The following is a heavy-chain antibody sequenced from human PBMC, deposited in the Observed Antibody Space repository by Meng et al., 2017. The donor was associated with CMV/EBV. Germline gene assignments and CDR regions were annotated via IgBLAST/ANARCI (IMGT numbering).Heavy chain of an antibody. D-gene: IGHD5-18*01. CDR2: IYWDDDK. Sequence: QVTLKDSGSTLVKPTQTLTLTCTFSGFSLSTSGVGVGWIRQPPGKALEWLALIYWDDDKRYSPSLKSRLTITKDTSKNQVVLTMTNMDPVDTATYYCAHLDTAKLHFDYWGQGTLVTVSS. V-gene: IGHV2-5*02. CDR3: AHLDTAKLHFDY. J-gene: IGHJ4*02. CDR1: GFSLSTSGVG.